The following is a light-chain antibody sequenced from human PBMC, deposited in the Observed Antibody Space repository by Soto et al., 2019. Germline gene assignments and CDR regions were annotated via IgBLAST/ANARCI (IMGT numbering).Light chain of an antibody. CDR1: QSVLHSPTNNNY. Sequence: DIVMTQSPDSLAVSLGERATINCKSSQSVLHSPTNNNYLAWYQKKPGQPPKLLIYWASTRESGVPDRFSGSGSGTDFTLTINSLLAEDAAVYYCHQYYSIPRTFGQGTKLEIK. CDR2: WAS. CDR3: HQYYSIPRT. V-gene: IGKV4-1*01. J-gene: IGKJ1*01.